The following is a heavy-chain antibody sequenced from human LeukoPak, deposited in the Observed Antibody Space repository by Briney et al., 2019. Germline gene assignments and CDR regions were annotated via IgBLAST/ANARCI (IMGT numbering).Heavy chain of an antibody. V-gene: IGHV3-74*01. CDR2: INTDGSDT. CDR1: GFFSSSYW. Sequence: GGSLRVSCAASGFFSSSYWLHWVCQAPGKGLVWVSSINTDGSDTAYADSVKGRLTTSRDNAKHTVYLQMNSLRGEDTAVYDCARGRHYLLDAFDLWGPVIMVTVSS. D-gene: IGHD2/OR15-2a*01. CDR3: ARGRHYLLDAFDL. J-gene: IGHJ3*01.